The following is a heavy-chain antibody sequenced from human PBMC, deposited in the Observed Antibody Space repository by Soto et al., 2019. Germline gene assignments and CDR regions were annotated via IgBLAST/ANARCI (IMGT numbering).Heavy chain of an antibody. Sequence: GGSLRLSCEASGFIFSTTDMSWVRQAPGKGLEWVSTIYGDGRTTYYANSVRGRFSISRDNSKNMVYLQMDSLRVDDTAIYYCVKNSGWFNSWGQRSLVTVSS. CDR3: VKNSGWFNS. CDR2: IYGDGRTT. V-gene: IGHV3-23*01. J-gene: IGHJ5*01. CDR1: GFIFSTTD. D-gene: IGHD3-10*01.